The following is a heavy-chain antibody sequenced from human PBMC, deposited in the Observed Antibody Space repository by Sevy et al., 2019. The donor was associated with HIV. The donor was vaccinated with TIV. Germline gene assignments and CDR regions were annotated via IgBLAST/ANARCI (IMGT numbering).Heavy chain of an antibody. Sequence: ASVKVSCKVSGSTLTELSVHWVRQAPGKGLEWMGAFDPKQGETLYAHNFQGRVTMTEDTSTDTAYMELSSLRSEDTAVYYCATGGSQPLLPRGVYNYYAMDVWGQGTTVTVSS. D-gene: IGHD1-20*01. CDR2: FDPKQGET. J-gene: IGHJ6*02. V-gene: IGHV1-24*01. CDR3: ATGGSQPLLPRGVYNYYAMDV. CDR1: GSTLTELS.